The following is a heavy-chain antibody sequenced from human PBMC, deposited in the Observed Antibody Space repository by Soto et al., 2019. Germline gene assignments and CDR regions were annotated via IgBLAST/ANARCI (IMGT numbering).Heavy chain of an antibody. D-gene: IGHD3-22*01. Sequence: GGSLRLSCAASGFTFSSYTISWVRQAPGQGLEWMGRIIPILGIANYAQKFQGRVTITADKSTSTAYMELSSLRSEDTAVYYCARTAYYYGSSSRGWFDPWGQGTLVTVSS. CDR1: GFTFSSYT. CDR3: ARTAYYYGSSSRGWFDP. CDR2: IIPILGIA. V-gene: IGHV1-69*02. J-gene: IGHJ5*02.